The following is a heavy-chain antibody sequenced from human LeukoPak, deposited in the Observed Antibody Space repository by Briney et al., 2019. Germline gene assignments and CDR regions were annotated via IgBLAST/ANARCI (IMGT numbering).Heavy chain of an antibody. Sequence: GESLKISCKGSGYSFTSYWIGWVRQAPGKGLDWVSGLSGGGSSGVSTYYADSVKGRFTISRDNSKNTLYLQMNSLRAEDTAVYYCAELGITMIGGVWGKGTTVTISS. CDR3: AELGITMIGGV. V-gene: IGHV3-23*01. CDR1: GYSFTSYW. CDR2: LSGGGSSGVST. D-gene: IGHD3-10*02. J-gene: IGHJ6*04.